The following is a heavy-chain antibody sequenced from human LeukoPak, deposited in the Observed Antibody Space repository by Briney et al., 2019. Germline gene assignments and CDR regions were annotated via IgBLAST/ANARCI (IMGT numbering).Heavy chain of an antibody. Sequence: PGGSLRLSCAASGFTFSSYEMNWVRQAPGKRLEWVSYISSSGSTIYYAASVRGRFTISRDTSRSTLYLQMNSLRAEDAAVYYCAKAPVTSCRGAFCYPFDYWGQGTLVTVSS. CDR2: ISSSGSTI. V-gene: IGHV3-48*03. J-gene: IGHJ4*02. D-gene: IGHD2-15*01. CDR1: GFTFSSYE. CDR3: AKAPVTSCRGAFCYPFDY.